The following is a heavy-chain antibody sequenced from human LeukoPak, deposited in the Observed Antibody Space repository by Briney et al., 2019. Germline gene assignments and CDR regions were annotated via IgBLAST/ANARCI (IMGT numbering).Heavy chain of an antibody. CDR2: IIPTFGTA. Sequence: GASVKVSCKASGGTFSSYAISWVRQAPGQGLEWMGGIIPTFGTANYAQKFQGRVTITTDESTSTAYMELSSLRSEDTAVYYCARDISRRKYCTNGVCPYYYYYYMDVWGKGTTVTVSS. J-gene: IGHJ6*03. CDR1: GGTFSSYA. CDR3: ARDISRRKYCTNGVCPYYYYYYMDV. D-gene: IGHD2-8*01. V-gene: IGHV1-69*05.